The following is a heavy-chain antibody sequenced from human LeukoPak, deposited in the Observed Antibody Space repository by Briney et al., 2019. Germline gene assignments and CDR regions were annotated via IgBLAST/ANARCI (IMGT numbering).Heavy chain of an antibody. J-gene: IGHJ4*02. V-gene: IGHV4-31*11. Sequence: SETLSLTCAVSGGSINSSSSYYWGWIRQPPGKGLEWIGYIYYSGSTYYNPSLKSRVTISVDTSKNQFSLKLSSVTAADTAVYYCARDDENGYNFWGQGTLVTVSS. D-gene: IGHD5-24*01. CDR3: ARDDENGYNF. CDR1: GGSINSSSSYY. CDR2: IYYSGST.